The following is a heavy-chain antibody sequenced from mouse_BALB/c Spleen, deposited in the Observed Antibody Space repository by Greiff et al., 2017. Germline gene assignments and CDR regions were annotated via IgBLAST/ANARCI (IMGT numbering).Heavy chain of an antibody. CDR3: ARRDMVRPYFDY. D-gene: IGHD2-14*01. CDR2: IYPGNVNT. CDR1: GYTFTSYY. J-gene: IGHJ2*01. V-gene: IGHV1S56*01. Sequence: QVQLQQSGPELVKPGASVRISCKASGYTFTSYYIHWVKQRPGQGLEWIGWIYPGNVNTKYNEKFKGKATLTADKSSSTAYMQLSSLTSEDSAVYFCARRDMVRPYFDYWGQGTTLTVSS.